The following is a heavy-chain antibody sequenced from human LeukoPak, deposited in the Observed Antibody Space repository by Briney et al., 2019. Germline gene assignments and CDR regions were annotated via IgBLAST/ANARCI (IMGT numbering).Heavy chain of an antibody. CDR3: ARETGYAYGRAPLDY. J-gene: IGHJ4*02. D-gene: IGHD5-18*01. Sequence: ASVKVSCKASGGTFSSYAISWVRQAPGQGLEWMGGIIPMSGTVNNAQKFQGRVTITADKSTGTAYMELSSLRSDGTAVYYCARETGYAYGRAPLDYWGQGTLVTVSS. CDR1: GGTFSSYA. V-gene: IGHV1-69*06. CDR2: IIPMSGTV.